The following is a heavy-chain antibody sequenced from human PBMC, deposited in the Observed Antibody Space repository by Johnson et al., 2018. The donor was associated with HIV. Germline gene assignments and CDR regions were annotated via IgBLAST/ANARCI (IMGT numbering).Heavy chain of an antibody. V-gene: IGHV3-30*04. J-gene: IGHJ3*01. CDR3: ARAKDAAYPYDAFDV. CDR1: GFTFSSYA. CDR2: ISYDGSNQ. D-gene: IGHD2-15*01. Sequence: QVQLVESGRGVVQPGRSLRLSCAASGFTFSSYAMHWVRQAPGKGLEWVAVISYDGSNQYYADSVRDRFSISRDNAKNSLYLQMDSLRAEDTAMYYCARAKDAAYPYDAFDVWGHGTMVIVSS.